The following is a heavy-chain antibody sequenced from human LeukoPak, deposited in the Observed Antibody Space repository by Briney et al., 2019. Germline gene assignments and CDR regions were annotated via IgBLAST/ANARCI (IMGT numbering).Heavy chain of an antibody. Sequence: TGGSLRLSCAASGNYWMHWVRQAPGKGLVWVSHINSDGSWTSYADSAKGRFTISKDNAKNTVYLQMNSLRAEDTAVYYCASFYETYWGRGTLVTVSS. D-gene: IGHD2/OR15-2a*01. J-gene: IGHJ4*02. CDR2: INSDGSWT. CDR1: GNYW. V-gene: IGHV3-74*01. CDR3: ASFYETY.